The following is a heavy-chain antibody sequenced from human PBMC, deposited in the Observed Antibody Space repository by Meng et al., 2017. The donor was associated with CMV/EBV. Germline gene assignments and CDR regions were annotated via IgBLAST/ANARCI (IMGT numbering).Heavy chain of an antibody. V-gene: IGHV3-53*01. Sequence: GESLKISCAASGFAVSGNYMSWVRQAPGKGLQWVSVIYIGDSTYYADSVTGRFTISIDNSKNTLYLQMNSLRAEDTAVYYCARAYDYGDYDSCYFDYWGQGTLVTVSS. CDR1: GFAVSGNY. CDR3: ARAYDYGDYDSCYFDY. CDR2: IYIGDST. J-gene: IGHJ4*02. D-gene: IGHD4-17*01.